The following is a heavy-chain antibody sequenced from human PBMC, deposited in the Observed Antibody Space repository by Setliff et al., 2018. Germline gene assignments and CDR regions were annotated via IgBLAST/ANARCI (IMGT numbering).Heavy chain of an antibody. V-gene: IGHV3-74*01. CDR2: IYSDGSMT. CDR3: ARERGAGSSRWYSHDGFDI. D-gene: IGHD6-13*01. Sequence: GGSLRLSCAASGFTFGSNWMNWVRQAPGEGLVWVSRIYSDGSMTDYADSVKGRFTISRDNARNILYLQMNSLKIEDTAVYFCARERGAGSSRWYSHDGFDIWGQGTMVTVSS. J-gene: IGHJ3*02. CDR1: GFTFGSNW.